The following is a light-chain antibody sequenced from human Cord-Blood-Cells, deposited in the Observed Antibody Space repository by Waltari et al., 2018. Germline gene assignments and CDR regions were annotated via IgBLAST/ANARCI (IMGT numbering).Light chain of an antibody. Sequence: DLQMNQSPSSLSASVGARVTITCRASQSISSYLNWYQQKPGKPPKLLIYAAYSLQSGVPSRFSGSGSGADFTLTISSLQPEDFATYYCQQSYSTPWTFGQGTKVEIK. V-gene: IGKV1-39*01. CDR3: QQSYSTPWT. J-gene: IGKJ1*01. CDR2: AAY. CDR1: QSISSY.